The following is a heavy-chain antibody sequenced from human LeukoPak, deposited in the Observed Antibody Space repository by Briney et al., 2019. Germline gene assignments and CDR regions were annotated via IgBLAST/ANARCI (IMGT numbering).Heavy chain of an antibody. CDR2: TYYRSKWYN. CDR3: ARGESWNDRDAPFDY. D-gene: IGHD1-1*01. J-gene: IGHJ4*02. V-gene: IGHV6-1*01. CDR1: GDSVSINSAA. Sequence: SQTLSLTCAISGDSVSINSAAWNWIRQSPSRGHEWLGRTYYRSKWYNDYAVSVKSRITINPDTSKNQFSLQLNSVTPEDTAVYYCARGESWNDRDAPFDYWGQGTLVTVSS.